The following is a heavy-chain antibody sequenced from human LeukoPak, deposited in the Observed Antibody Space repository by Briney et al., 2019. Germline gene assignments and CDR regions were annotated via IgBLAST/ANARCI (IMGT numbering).Heavy chain of an antibody. V-gene: IGHV4-30-4*01. CDR1: GGSFSGYY. CDR2: IYYSGST. CDR3: ARAHTPVPFDY. J-gene: IGHJ4*02. D-gene: IGHD2-2*01. Sequence: SETLSLTCAVYGGSFSGYYWSWIRQPPGKGLEWIGYIYYSGSTYYNPSLKSRVTISVDTSKNQFSLKLSSVTAADTAVYYCARAHTPVPFDYWGQGTLVTVSS.